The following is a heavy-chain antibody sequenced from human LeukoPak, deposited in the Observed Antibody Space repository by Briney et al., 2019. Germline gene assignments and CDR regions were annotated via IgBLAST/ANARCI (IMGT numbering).Heavy chain of an antibody. Sequence: PSETLSLTCAVSGASISSSYWWSWVRQPPGKGLEWIASMHSGGSTYYNPSLKSRVTMSVDSSKNQVSLKLSSVTAADRAVYYCATDAGYSRRFDDWGQGTLVTVSS. CDR2: MHSGGST. J-gene: IGHJ4*02. D-gene: IGHD1-26*01. CDR3: ATDAGYSRRFDD. CDR1: GASISSSYW. V-gene: IGHV4-4*02.